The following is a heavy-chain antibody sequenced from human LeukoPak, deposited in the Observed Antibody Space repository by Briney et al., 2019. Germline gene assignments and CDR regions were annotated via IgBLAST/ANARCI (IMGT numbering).Heavy chain of an antibody. CDR3: ARDGVRGTELWFV. CDR1: GGSFSGYY. V-gene: IGHV4-34*01. D-gene: IGHD3-10*01. Sequence: SETLSLTCAVYGGSFSGYYWSWIRQPPGKGLEWIGEINHSGSTNYNLSLKSRVTISVDTSKNQFSLKLSSVTAADTAVYYCARDGVRGTELWFVWGQGTLVTVTS. CDR2: INHSGST. J-gene: IGHJ4*02.